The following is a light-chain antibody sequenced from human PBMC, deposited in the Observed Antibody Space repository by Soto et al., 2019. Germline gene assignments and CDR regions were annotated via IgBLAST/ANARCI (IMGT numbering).Light chain of an antibody. J-gene: IGKJ2*01. Sequence: DIQMTQSPSSLSASVGDRVTITGRASQSNSSYLNCYQQKPGKAPKLLIYAASSLQSGVPSRFSGSGSGTDFTLTIISLQPEDFATYYCQQSYSTPYTFGQGTKLEIK. V-gene: IGKV1-39*01. CDR2: AAS. CDR3: QQSYSTPYT. CDR1: QSNSSY.